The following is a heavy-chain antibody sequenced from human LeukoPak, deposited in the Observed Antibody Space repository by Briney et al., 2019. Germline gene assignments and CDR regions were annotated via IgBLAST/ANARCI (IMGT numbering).Heavy chain of an antibody. CDR3: ARGDAEYYYDSSCGY. CDR2: VIPIFGTA. CDR1: GGTFSSYA. D-gene: IGHD3-22*01. Sequence: SVTVSCTASGGTFSSYAISWVRQAPGQGLEWMGGVIPIFGTANYAQKFQGRVTITTDESTSTAYMELSSLRSEDTAVYYCARGDAEYYYDSSCGYWGQGTLVTVSS. V-gene: IGHV1-69*05. J-gene: IGHJ4*02.